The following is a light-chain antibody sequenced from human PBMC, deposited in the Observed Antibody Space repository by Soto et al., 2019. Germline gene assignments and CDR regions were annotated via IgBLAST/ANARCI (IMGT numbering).Light chain of an antibody. J-gene: IGKJ1*01. CDR3: HQFDSSLT. CDR1: QSVSTSF. V-gene: IGKV3-20*01. Sequence: EIVLTQSPGTLSLSPGDRATLSCRASQSVSTSFLAWYQQTPGQAPRLLIYGTSSRATGIPDRFSSSGSGTDFTLTISRLEPEDFAVYYCHQFDSSLTFGQGTTVEIK. CDR2: GTS.